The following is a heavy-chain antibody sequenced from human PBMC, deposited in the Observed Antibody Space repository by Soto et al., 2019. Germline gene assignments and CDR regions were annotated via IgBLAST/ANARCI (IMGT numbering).Heavy chain of an antibody. V-gene: IGHV1-69*13. CDR3: AGSGEYYYGMDV. CDR1: GGTFSSYA. CDR2: IIPIFGTA. J-gene: IGHJ6*02. Sequence: ASVKVSCKASGGTFSSYAISWVRQAPGQGLEWMGGIIPIFGTANYAQKFQGRVTITADESTSTAYMELSSLRSEDTAVYYCAGSGEYYYGMDVWGQGTTVTVSS. D-gene: IGHD3-10*01.